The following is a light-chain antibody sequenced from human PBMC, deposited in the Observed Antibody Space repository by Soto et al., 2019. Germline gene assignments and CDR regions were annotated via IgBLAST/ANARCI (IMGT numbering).Light chain of an antibody. CDR1: SSNIGDNT. Sequence: QSVLTQPPSASGTPGQRVTISCSGSSSNIGDNTVNWYQQLPGTAPKLLIYGNNQRPSGVPDRFSGSKSGTSASLAISGLQSEDESDYFCAAWDDSLNGPVFGGGTKLTVL. J-gene: IGLJ2*01. CDR2: GNN. CDR3: AAWDDSLNGPV. V-gene: IGLV1-44*01.